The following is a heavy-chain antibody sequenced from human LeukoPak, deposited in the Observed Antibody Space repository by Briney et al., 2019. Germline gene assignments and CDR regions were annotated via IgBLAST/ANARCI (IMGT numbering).Heavy chain of an antibody. CDR3: ARDQRYCSSSSCPWEPFDY. J-gene: IGHJ4*02. V-gene: IGHV3-7*04. D-gene: IGHD2-2*01. CDR2: IKQDGSEK. Sequence: GGSLRLSCAASGFTFSSYWMSWVRQAPGKGLEWVANIKQDGSEKYYVDSVKGRFTISRDNAKNSLYLQMNSLRAEDTAVYYCARDQRYCSSSSCPWEPFDYWGQGTLVTVSP. CDR1: GFTFSSYW.